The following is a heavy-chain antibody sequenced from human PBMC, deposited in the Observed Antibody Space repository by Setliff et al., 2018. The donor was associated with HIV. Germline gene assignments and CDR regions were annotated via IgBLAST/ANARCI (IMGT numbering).Heavy chain of an antibody. CDR2: IYDSGST. J-gene: IGHJ1*01. CDR1: GGSISSSNW. V-gene: IGHV4-4*02. D-gene: IGHD2-15*01. CDR3: AKAAPGSIPGFPEYFHH. Sequence: SETLSLTCAVSGGSISSSNWWSWVRQPPGKGLEWIGYIYDSGSTNYNPSLESRVTMSLDTSKNHFSLKLTSVTAADSAVYFCAKAAPGSIPGFPEYFHHWGQGTLVTVSS.